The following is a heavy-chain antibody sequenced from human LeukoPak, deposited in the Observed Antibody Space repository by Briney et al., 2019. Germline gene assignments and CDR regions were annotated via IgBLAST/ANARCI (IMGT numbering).Heavy chain of an antibody. CDR1: GFTFSNAW. V-gene: IGHV3-15*01. J-gene: IGHJ4*02. Sequence: GGSLRLSCAASGFTFSNAWMSRVRQAPGKGLEWVGRIKSKTDGGTTDYAAPVKGRFTISRDDSKNTLYLQMNSLKTEDTAVYYCTTDYYDSSGYYPDYWGQGTLVTVSS. CDR3: TTDYYDSSGYYPDY. CDR2: IKSKTDGGTT. D-gene: IGHD3-22*01.